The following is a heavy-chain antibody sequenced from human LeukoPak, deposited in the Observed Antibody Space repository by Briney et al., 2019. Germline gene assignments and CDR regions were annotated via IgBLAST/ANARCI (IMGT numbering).Heavy chain of an antibody. CDR1: GFXFSSYE. Sequence: GGSLRLSCAASGFXFSSYEMNWVRQAPGKGLEWVSYISSSGSTIYYADSVKGRFTISRDNAKNSLYLQMNSLRAEDTAVYYCARDGVGATTQVDYWGRGTLVTVSS. J-gene: IGHJ4*02. V-gene: IGHV3-48*03. D-gene: IGHD1-26*01. CDR2: ISSSGSTI. CDR3: ARDGVGATTQVDY.